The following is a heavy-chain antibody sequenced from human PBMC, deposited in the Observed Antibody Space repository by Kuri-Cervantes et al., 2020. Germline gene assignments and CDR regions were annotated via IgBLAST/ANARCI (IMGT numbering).Heavy chain of an antibody. D-gene: IGHD3/OR15-3a*01. J-gene: IGHJ5*02. CDR1: GFTFSSYA. Sequence: GGSLRLSCAASGFTFSSYAMHWVRQAPGKGLEWVAVISYDGSSNNYADSVKGRFSISRDNSKNTLYLQMNSLRAEDTAVYYCARDNYHFDPWGQGTMVTVSS. CDR3: ARDNYHFDP. V-gene: IGHV3-30-3*01. CDR2: ISYDGSSN.